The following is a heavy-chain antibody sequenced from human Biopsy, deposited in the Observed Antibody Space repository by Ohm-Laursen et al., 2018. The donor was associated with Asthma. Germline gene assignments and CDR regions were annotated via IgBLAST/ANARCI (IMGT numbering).Heavy chain of an antibody. V-gene: IGHV4-30-4*01. CDR2: VFWSGST. CDR3: ARVVSYGDIYFGIDV. Sequence: SGTLSLTCIVSGGYTGSSGRHWAWIRQAPGKGLEWIGFVFWSGSTHYSRSLERRVSISIDTATNEFSMKLWSVTPADTAVYFCARVVSYGDIYFGIDVWGPGNTVVVS. CDR1: GGYTGSSGRH. J-gene: IGHJ6*02. D-gene: IGHD4-17*01.